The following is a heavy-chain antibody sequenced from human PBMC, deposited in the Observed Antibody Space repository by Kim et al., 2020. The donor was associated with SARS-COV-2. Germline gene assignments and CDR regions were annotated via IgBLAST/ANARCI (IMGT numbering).Heavy chain of an antibody. J-gene: IGHJ4*02. V-gene: IGHV3-30*07. CDR3: VRDGDYHSSGYYYWLDY. Sequence: KGRFTISRDKSKNTLYLQMNSLRADDTAVFYCVRDGDYHSSGYYYWLDYWGQGTLVTVSA. D-gene: IGHD3-22*01.